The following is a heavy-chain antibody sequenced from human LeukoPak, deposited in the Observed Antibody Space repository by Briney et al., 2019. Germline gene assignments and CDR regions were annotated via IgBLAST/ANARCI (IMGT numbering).Heavy chain of an antibody. CDR2: INHSGST. D-gene: IGHD3-9*01. V-gene: IGHV4-34*01. CDR3: ARGSSRARYFDLVGTTTRKYYFDY. CDR1: GGSFSGYY. J-gene: IGHJ4*02. Sequence: SETLSLTCAVYGGSFSGYYWSWIRQPPGKGLEWIGEINHSGSTNYNPSLKSRVTISVDTSKNQFSLKLSSVTAADTAVYYCARGSSRARYFDLVGTTTRKYYFDYWGQGTLVTVSS.